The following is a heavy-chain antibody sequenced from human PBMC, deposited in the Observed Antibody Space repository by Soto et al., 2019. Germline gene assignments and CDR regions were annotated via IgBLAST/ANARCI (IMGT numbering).Heavy chain of an antibody. CDR2: ISGSGGST. J-gene: IGHJ5*02. V-gene: IGHV3-23*01. D-gene: IGHD1-26*01. CDR3: PKTNYKMGGRYNL. CDR1: GFTFSSSA. Sequence: PGGSLRLSCAASGFTFSSSAMSWVPQSTGEGLEWISTISGSGGSTYYADSLKGRFTISRDNSKNTLYLHMNSVTVEDKALSYRPKTNYKMGGRYNLWGQGTLVTVSS.